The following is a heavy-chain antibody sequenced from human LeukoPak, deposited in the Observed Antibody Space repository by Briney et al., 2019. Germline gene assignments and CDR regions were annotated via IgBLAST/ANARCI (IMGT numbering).Heavy chain of an antibody. Sequence: GRSLTLSCAASGFTFSSFGMHWVRQAPGKDLEWVAVIWYDASDRYYADSVKGRFTISRDNSKNTLFLQMNSLRDDDTAVYYCVRGVGVSRFNYFDPWGQGTLVVVSS. CDR3: VRGVGVSRFNYFDP. CDR1: GFTFSSFG. CDR2: IWYDASDR. D-gene: IGHD5-24*01. V-gene: IGHV3-33*01. J-gene: IGHJ5*02.